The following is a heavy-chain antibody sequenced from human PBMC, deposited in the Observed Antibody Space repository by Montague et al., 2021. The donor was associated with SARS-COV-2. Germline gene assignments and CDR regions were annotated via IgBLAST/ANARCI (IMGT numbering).Heavy chain of an antibody. Sequence: SETLSLTCVVSGDSISTDNWWTWVRLPPGKGLEWVGEIYHTGSTKYKPSLKSRVSMSVDKSWNQFSLRLTSVTAADTAVYYCARFPTSCYYDSKAAPATPDAFDIWGRGTMVNVSS. D-gene: IGHD3-22*01. CDR2: IYHTGST. J-gene: IGHJ3*02. V-gene: IGHV4-4*02. CDR3: ARFPTSCYYDSKAAPATPDAFDI. CDR1: GDSISTDNW.